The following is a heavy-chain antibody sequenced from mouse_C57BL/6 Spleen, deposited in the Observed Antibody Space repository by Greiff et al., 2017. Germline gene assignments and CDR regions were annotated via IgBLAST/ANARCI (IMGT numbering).Heavy chain of an antibody. CDR3: TTRDYYFDY. CDR2: IDPENGDT. Sequence: VQLKESGAELVRPGALVKLSCTASGFNIKDDYMHWVKQRPEQGLEWIGWIDPENGDTEYASKFQGKATITADTSSNTAYLQLSSLTSEDTAVYYCTTRDYYFDYWGQGTTLTVSS. CDR1: GFNIKDDY. V-gene: IGHV14-4*01. D-gene: IGHD3-3*01. J-gene: IGHJ2*01.